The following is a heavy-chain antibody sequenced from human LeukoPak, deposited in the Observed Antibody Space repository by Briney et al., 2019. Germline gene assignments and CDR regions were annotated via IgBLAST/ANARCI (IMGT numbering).Heavy chain of an antibody. CDR1: GGSISSGDYY. J-gene: IGHJ6*03. CDR3: ARAGPPPNIVVPPALYYYYYYMDV. D-gene: IGHD2-15*01. Sequence: SETLSLTCTVSGGSISSGDYYWSWIRQPPGKGLEWIGYIYYSGSTYYNPSLKSRVTISVDTSKNQFSLKLSSVTAADTAVYYCARAGPPPNIVVPPALYYYYYYMDVWGKGTTVTVSS. CDR2: IYYSGST. V-gene: IGHV4-30-4*08.